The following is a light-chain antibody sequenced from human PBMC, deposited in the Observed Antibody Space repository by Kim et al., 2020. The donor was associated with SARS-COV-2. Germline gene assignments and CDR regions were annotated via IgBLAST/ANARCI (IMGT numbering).Light chain of an antibody. V-gene: IGKV3D-20*02. J-gene: IGKJ3*01. CDR1: QSVTSNY. CDR2: GAS. Sequence: EIVLTQSPGTLSLSPGERATLSCRASQSVTSNYLAWYQQKPGQAPRLLIYGASSRATGIPDRFSGSGSGTEFSLTISRLEPEDYAVYYCQQRSNWPRFTFGPGTKVDIK. CDR3: QQRSNWPRFT.